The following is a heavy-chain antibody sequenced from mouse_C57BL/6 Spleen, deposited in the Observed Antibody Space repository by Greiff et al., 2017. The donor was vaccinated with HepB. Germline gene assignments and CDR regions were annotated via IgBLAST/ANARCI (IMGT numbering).Heavy chain of an antibody. Sequence: DVQLQESGPGMVKPSQSLSLTCTVTGYSITSGYDWHWIRHFPGNKLEWMGYISYSGRTNYNPSLKSRISITHDTSKNHFFLKLNSVTTEDTATYYCARGQAYYSNYGAMDYWGQGTSVTVSS. CDR3: ARGQAYYSNYGAMDY. J-gene: IGHJ4*01. CDR1: GYSITSGYD. CDR2: ISYSGRT. V-gene: IGHV3-1*01. D-gene: IGHD2-5*01.